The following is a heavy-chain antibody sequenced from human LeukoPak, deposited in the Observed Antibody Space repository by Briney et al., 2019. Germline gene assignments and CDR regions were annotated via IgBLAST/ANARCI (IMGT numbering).Heavy chain of an antibody. Sequence: ASVKVSCKASGYTFTSYGISWVRQAPGQGLEWLGWISAYNANTNYAQKLQGRVTMTTDTSTSTAYMELSSLRSDDTAVYYCARVAARLDFYYYYYMDVWGKGTTVTVSS. CDR3: ARVAARLDFYYYYYMDV. V-gene: IGHV1-18*01. J-gene: IGHJ6*03. CDR2: ISAYNANT. CDR1: GYTFTSYG. D-gene: IGHD6-6*01.